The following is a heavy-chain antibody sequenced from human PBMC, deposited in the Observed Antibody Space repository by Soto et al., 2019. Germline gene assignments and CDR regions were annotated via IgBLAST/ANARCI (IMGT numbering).Heavy chain of an antibody. CDR1: GFTFSSYA. CDR2: ISYDGSNK. J-gene: IGHJ6*02. Sequence: QVQLVESGGGVVQPGRSLRLSCAASGFTFSSYAIHWVRQAPGKGLEWVAVISYDGSNKYYADSVKGRFTISRDNSKNTLYLQMNSLRAEDTAVYYCARDQNYYDSSGYWDYYYYYGMDVWGQGTTVTVSS. V-gene: IGHV3-30-3*01. CDR3: ARDQNYYDSSGYWDYYYYYGMDV. D-gene: IGHD3-22*01.